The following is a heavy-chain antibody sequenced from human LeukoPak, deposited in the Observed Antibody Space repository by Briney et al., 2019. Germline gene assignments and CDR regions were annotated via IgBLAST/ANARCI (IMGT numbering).Heavy chain of an antibody. D-gene: IGHD3-10*01. CDR3: ATPRGDYYYGMDV. Sequence: GGSLRLSCAASGFTFSNYWMHWVRQAPGKGLVWVSRVNSDGSNTYYADSVKGRFTISRDNAKNTLYLQMKSLRAENTAVYYCATPRGDYYYGMDVWGLGTTVTVSS. CDR1: GFTFSNYW. CDR2: VNSDGSNT. J-gene: IGHJ6*02. V-gene: IGHV3-74*01.